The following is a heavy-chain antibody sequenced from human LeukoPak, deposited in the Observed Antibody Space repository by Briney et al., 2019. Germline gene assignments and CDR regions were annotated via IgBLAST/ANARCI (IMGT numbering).Heavy chain of an antibody. V-gene: IGHV7-4-1*02. CDR1: GYTFTSYA. CDR3: ARVGNSAVTTSYNWFDP. J-gene: IGHJ5*02. D-gene: IGHD4-17*01. Sequence: GASVKVSCKASGYTFTSYAMNWVRQAPGQGLEWMGWINTNTGNPTYAQGFTGRFVFSLDTSVSTAYLQISSLKAEDTAVYYCARVGNSAVTTSYNWFDPWGQGTLVTVSS. CDR2: INTNTGNP.